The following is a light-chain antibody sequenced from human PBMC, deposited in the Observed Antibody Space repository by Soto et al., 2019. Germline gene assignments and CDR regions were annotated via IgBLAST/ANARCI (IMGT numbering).Light chain of an antibody. CDR2: AAS. CDR3: QQLESYPST. J-gene: IGKJ4*01. Sequence: IHMPPSPSPLSASVVERVTRPCRASQSISSWLAWYQQKPGKAPKLLIYAASTLQSGVPSRFSGSGSGTGFTLTISSLQPEEFATDYCQQLESYPSTVGGGTKVDTK. V-gene: IGKV1-12*02. CDR1: QSISSW.